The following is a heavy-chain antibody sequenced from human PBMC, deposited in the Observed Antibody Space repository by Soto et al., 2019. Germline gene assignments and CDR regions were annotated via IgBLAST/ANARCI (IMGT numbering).Heavy chain of an antibody. D-gene: IGHD1-1*01. J-gene: IGHJ6*02. Sequence: QVQLQESGPGMVKPSQTLSLTCIVSGGTINSADYYWSWIRQPPGKGLEWVGYIFFTGSTSYNPSLRSRLSLSLDTSKNQFSLKLSSVTAADTAVYFCARDPDGSGWNGSGMDVWGQGTTVTVAS. CDR1: GGTINSADYY. V-gene: IGHV4-30-4*01. CDR2: IFFTGST. CDR3: ARDPDGSGWNGSGMDV.